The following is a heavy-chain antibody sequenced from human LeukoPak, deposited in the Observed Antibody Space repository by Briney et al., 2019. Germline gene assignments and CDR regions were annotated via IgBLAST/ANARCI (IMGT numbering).Heavy chain of an antibody. CDR3: SRGRKGSSSWYGMDV. CDR1: GGSFTGYY. Sequence: PSETLSLACVVNGGSFTGYYWSWIRQPPGKGLEWIGEINHSGDTYYNPSLKSRLTMSEDTSRNQLSLILTSVTAADTAVYYCSRGRKGSSSWYGMDVWGNGTTVIVSS. J-gene: IGHJ6*04. D-gene: IGHD6-13*01. CDR2: INHSGDT. V-gene: IGHV4-34*01.